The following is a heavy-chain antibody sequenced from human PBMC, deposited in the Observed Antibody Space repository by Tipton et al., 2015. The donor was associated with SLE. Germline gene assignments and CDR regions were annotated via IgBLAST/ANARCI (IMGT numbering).Heavy chain of an antibody. CDR1: GGSIGRGHFF. V-gene: IGHV4-31*03. CDR2: IDDRGST. D-gene: IGHD7-27*01. J-gene: IGHJ4*02. Sequence: GLVKPSETLSLTCTVSGGSIGRGHFFWSWIRQHPGKGLEWIGYIDDRGSTKYNPSLKSRVTISVDTSKNQFSLKLSSVTAADTAVYYCARDPNGGYGSFDYWGLGALVTVSS. CDR3: ARDPNGGYGSFDY.